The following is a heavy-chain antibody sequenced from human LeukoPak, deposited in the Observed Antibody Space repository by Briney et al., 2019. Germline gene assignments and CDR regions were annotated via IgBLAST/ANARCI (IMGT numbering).Heavy chain of an antibody. Sequence: SETLSLTCTVSGGSISSYFWSWIRQPPGKGLQWIGHIYYSGSTIYNPSLKSRVTISVDKSKNQFSLKLSSVTAADTAVYYCARDRTGELAGGDAFDIWGQGTMVTVSS. CDR2: IYYSGST. CDR1: GGSISSYF. D-gene: IGHD1-26*01. CDR3: ARDRTGELAGGDAFDI. V-gene: IGHV4-59*12. J-gene: IGHJ3*02.